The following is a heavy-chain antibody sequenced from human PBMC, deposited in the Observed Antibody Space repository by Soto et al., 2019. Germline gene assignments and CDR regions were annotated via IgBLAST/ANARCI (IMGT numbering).Heavy chain of an antibody. D-gene: IGHD3-16*01. CDR3: ARRIPFGYGMDV. J-gene: IGHJ6*02. CDR2: ITSNGGNT. V-gene: IGHV3-64*01. Sequence: PGGSLRLSCAVSGFTFSSYAMHWVRQAPGKGLEYVSVITSNGGNTDYASSVKGRFTISRDNSKNTLYLQMGSLRAEDMAVYYCARRIPFGYGMDVWGQGTTVTVSS. CDR1: GFTFSSYA.